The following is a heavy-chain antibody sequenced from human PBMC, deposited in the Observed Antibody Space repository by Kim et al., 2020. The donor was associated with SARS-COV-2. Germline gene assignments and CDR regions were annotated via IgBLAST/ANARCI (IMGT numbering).Heavy chain of an antibody. D-gene: IGHD6-13*01. V-gene: IGHV3-33*06. Sequence: GGSLRLSCVASGFTFSSYAMHWVRQAPGKGLEWVAVIWYDGSNKYYADSVKGRFTISRDNSKNTLYLQMNSLRAEDTAVYYCANDLPAARGPVGYWGQGTLVTVSS. J-gene: IGHJ4*02. CDR2: IWYDGSNK. CDR3: ANDLPAARGPVGY. CDR1: GFTFSSYA.